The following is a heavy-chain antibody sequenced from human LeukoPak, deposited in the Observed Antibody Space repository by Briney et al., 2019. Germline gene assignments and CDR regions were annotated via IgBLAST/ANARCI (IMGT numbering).Heavy chain of an antibody. CDR3: AGHGSAYSFDY. CDR2: IDYSGST. V-gene: IGHV4-59*08. J-gene: IGHJ4*02. CDR1: GVSISTYY. Sequence: PSETLSLTCTVSGVSISTYYWSWIRQPPGKGLEWIGYIDYSGSTKNPSLKSRDSISVDTSKNQFSLKLSSVTAADTAVYLCAGHGSAYSFDYWGQGTLVTVSS. D-gene: IGHD6-25*01.